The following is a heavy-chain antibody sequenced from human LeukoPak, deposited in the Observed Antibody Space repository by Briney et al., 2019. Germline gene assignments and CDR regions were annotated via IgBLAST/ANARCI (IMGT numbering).Heavy chain of an antibody. D-gene: IGHD6-13*01. CDR1: GYTFTDYY. J-gene: IGHJ4*02. V-gene: IGHV1-2*02. CDR2: INPNRDGT. CDR3: ARDLKIGAVAAAAVDY. Sequence: ASVKVSCKASGYTFTDYYMHWARQAPGQGLEWMGWINPNRDGTNYAQKFQGRVTMTRDTSISTAYMELSGLRSDDTAVYYCARDLKIGAVAAAAVDYWGQGTLVTVSS.